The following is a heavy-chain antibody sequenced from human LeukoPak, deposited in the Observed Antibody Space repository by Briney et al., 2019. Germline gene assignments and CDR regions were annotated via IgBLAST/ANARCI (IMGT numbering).Heavy chain of an antibody. V-gene: IGHV3-74*01. Sequence: GGSLRLSCAASGFTFSSYWMHWVRQAPGKGLVWVSRINSDESSTSYADSVKGRFTISRDNAKNTLYLQMNSLRAEDTAVYYCARDAPDGGGDCYDYWGQGTLVTVSS. D-gene: IGHD2-21*01. CDR1: GFTFSSYW. CDR2: INSDESST. CDR3: ARDAPDGGGDCYDY. J-gene: IGHJ4*02.